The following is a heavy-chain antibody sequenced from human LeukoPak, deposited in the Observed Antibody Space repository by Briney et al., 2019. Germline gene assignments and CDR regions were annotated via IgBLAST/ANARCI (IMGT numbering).Heavy chain of an antibody. Sequence: GASVKVSCKASGYTFTGYYMHWVRQAPGQGLEWMGWINLNSGGTNYAQKFQGRVTMTRDTSMSTAYMELSRLRSDDTAVYYCARRNGITIFGVVRGTEFDPWGQGTLVTVSS. D-gene: IGHD3-3*01. J-gene: IGHJ5*02. CDR2: INLNSGGT. CDR3: ARRNGITIFGVVRGTEFDP. CDR1: GYTFTGYY. V-gene: IGHV1-2*02.